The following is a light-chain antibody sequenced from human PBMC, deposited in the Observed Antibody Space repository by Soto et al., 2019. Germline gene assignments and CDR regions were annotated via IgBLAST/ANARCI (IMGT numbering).Light chain of an antibody. V-gene: IGLV2-23*01. CDR2: EGS. J-gene: IGLJ2*01. Sequence: QSALTQPASVSGSPGQSITISCTGTSSDVGSYNLVSWYQQHPGKAPKLMIYEGSKRPSGVSNRFSGSKSGNTASLTISGLQADDEAAYYCCSYAGSSTPVVFGGGTKLTVL. CDR1: SSDVGSYNL. CDR3: CSYAGSSTPVV.